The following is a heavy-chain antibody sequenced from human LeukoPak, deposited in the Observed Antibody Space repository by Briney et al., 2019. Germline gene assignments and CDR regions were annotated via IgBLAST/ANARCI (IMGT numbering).Heavy chain of an antibody. CDR3: AKVDYSSSGYYPGDWFDP. Sequence: GGSLRLSCAASGFTFSYYGINWVRQAPGKGLEWVAFIRYDGSNKYYADSVKGRFTISRDNSKNTLCLQMNSLRAEDTAVYYCAKVDYSSSGYYPGDWFDPWGQGTLVTVS. CDR2: IRYDGSNK. V-gene: IGHV3-30*02. J-gene: IGHJ5*02. CDR1: GFTFSYYG. D-gene: IGHD3-22*01.